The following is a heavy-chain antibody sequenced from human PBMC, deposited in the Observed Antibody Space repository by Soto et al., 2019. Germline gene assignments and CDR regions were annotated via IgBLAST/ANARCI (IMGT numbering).Heavy chain of an antibody. CDR1: GFKFPDYH. J-gene: IGHJ6*02. V-gene: IGHV3-11*06. CDR3: ACVAPTIFGAQCQQNLVDV. CDR2: INSRGTYT. D-gene: IGHD3-3*01. Sequence: QVQLVQSGGGLVEPGGSLRLSCAASGFKFPDYHMTWIRQAQGKGLEWISYINSRGTYTTYADSVRGRFTVSRDNAKNSLYLQMDSLTGEDTAVYYCACVAPTIFGAQCQQNLVDVWGQGNMVTVAS.